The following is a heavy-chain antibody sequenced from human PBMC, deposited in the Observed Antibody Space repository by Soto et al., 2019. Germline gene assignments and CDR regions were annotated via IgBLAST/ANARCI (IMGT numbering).Heavy chain of an antibody. D-gene: IGHD3-22*01. J-gene: IGHJ4*02. Sequence: GGSLRLSCAASGFTFSSYAMSWVRQAPGKGLEWVSAISGSGGSTYYADSVKGRFTISRDNSKNTLYLQMNSLRAEDTAVYYCAKVPFPYYYDSSGYKPVDYWGQGTLVTVSS. V-gene: IGHV3-23*01. CDR3: AKVPFPYYYDSSGYKPVDY. CDR1: GFTFSSYA. CDR2: ISGSGGST.